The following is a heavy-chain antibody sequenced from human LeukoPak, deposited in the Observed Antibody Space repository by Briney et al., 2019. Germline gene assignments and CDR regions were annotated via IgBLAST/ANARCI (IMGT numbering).Heavy chain of an antibody. CDR2: IYYSGST. Sequence: TSETLSPTCTVSGGSISSYYWSWIRQPPGKGLEWIGYIYYSGSTNYNPSLKSRVIISVDTSKNQFSLKLSSVTAADTAVYYCAREEAAARKYYFDYWGQGTLVTVSS. CDR3: AREEAAARKYYFDY. D-gene: IGHD6-13*01. CDR1: GGSISSYY. J-gene: IGHJ4*02. V-gene: IGHV4-59*01.